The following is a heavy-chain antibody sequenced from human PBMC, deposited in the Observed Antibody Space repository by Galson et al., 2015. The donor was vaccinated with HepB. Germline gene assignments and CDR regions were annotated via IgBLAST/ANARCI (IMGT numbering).Heavy chain of an antibody. D-gene: IGHD2-2*01. CDR2: IIPILDIT. CDR1: GGTFSSYA. V-gene: IGHV1-69*04. Sequence: SVKVSCKASGGTFSSYAISWVRQAPGQGLEWMGRIIPILDITNYAQKFQGRVTITADKSTSTAYMELSSLRSEDTAVYYCAGGCSSTTCDGGAEYFQHWGQGTLVTVSS. CDR3: AGGCSSTTCDGGAEYFQH. J-gene: IGHJ1*01.